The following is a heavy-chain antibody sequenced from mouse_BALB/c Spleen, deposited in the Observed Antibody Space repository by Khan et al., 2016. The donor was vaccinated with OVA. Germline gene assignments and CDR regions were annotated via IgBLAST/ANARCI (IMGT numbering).Heavy chain of an antibody. Sequence: EVELVESGGDLVKPGGSLKLSCAASGFTFSSYSMSWVRQTPDKRLEWVASISSGGDYTYYPDIVKGRFTMSRETAKNTLYLEMSSLKAEDTAMYYCASHLTGSFAYWGQGTLVTVSA. J-gene: IGHJ3*01. CDR3: ASHLTGSFAY. V-gene: IGHV5-6*01. D-gene: IGHD4-1*01. CDR2: ISSGGDYT. CDR1: GFTFSSYS.